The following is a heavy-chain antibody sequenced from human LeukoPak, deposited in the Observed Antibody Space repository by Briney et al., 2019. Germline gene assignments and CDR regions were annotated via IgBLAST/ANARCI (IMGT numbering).Heavy chain of an antibody. CDR2: INSDGSST. D-gene: IGHD6-13*01. J-gene: IGHJ6*03. Sequence: PGGSLRLSRAASGFTFSSYWMHWVRQAPGKGLVWVSRINSDGSSTSYADSVKGRFTISRDNAKNTLYLQMNSLRAEDTAVYYCARNIAAHYYYYMDVWGKGTTVTVSS. CDR3: ARNIAAHYYYYMDV. CDR1: GFTFSSYW. V-gene: IGHV3-74*01.